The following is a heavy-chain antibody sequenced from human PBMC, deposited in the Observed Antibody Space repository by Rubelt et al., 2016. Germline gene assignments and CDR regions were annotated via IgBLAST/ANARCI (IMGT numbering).Heavy chain of an antibody. V-gene: IGHV4-39*01. CDR2: IYYNVGT. CDR3: ARRGDSHAVFDY. J-gene: IGHJ4*02. Sequence: LQLQESGPGLVKPSEILSLTCTVSGGSISSSSYYWVWIRQPPGKGLEWLGSIYYNVGTQYNPSLQSRLTITEDRSKNQVALKLGSGTASVTAVYYCARRGDSHAVFDYWGQGTLVTVSS. CDR1: GGSISSSSYY. D-gene: IGHD3-16*01.